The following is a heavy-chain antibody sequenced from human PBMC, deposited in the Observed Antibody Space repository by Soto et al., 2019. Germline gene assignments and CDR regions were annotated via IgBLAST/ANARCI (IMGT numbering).Heavy chain of an antibody. CDR3: ARWGTTGGLDV. J-gene: IGHJ1*01. V-gene: IGHV3-30*19. D-gene: IGHD3-16*01. CDR2: TSYDGSDK. CDR1: GFTFRSYV. Sequence: QVQLVESGGGVVQPGTSLRVSCVGSGFTFRSYVIHWVRQAPGKGLEWVALTSYDGSDKYYDDSVRGRFTISRDNSRNTVDLQMDSLRLEAPALYYCARWGTTGGLDVWGQGTLVSV.